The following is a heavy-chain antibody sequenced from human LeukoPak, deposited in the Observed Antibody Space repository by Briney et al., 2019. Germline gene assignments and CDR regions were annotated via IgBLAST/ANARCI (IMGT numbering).Heavy chain of an antibody. D-gene: IGHD6-19*01. V-gene: IGHV1-2*02. J-gene: IGHJ1*01. CDR3: AIAVAGEYFQH. Sequence: GASVKVSCKASGYTFTGYYMHWVRQVPGQGLEWMGGINPNSGGTNYAQKFQGRVTMTRDTSISTAYMELSRLRSDDTAVYYCAIAVAGEYFQHWGQGTLVTVSS. CDR2: INPNSGGT. CDR1: GYTFTGYY.